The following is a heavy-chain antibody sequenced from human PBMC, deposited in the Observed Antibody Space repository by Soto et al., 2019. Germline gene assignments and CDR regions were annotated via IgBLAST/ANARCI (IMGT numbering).Heavy chain of an antibody. Sequence: AAVKVSCKASGDILNSYGMHWVRQARGQRLEWMGWINAGNGNTKYPQKFQGRVTISRDTSANTAYMELSSLRSEDTAVYYCVRDGAVAGNINFDYWGQGTLVTVSS. D-gene: IGHD6-19*01. CDR1: GDILNSYG. CDR3: VRDGAVAGNINFDY. CDR2: INAGNGNT. V-gene: IGHV1-3*01. J-gene: IGHJ4*02.